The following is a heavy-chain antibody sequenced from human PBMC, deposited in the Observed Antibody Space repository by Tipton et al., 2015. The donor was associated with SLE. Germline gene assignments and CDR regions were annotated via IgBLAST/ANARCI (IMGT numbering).Heavy chain of an antibody. V-gene: IGHV1-69*01. J-gene: IGHJ2*01. Sequence: QLVQSGPEVKKPGSSVKVSCKASGGTFSSYAISWVRQAPGQGLEWMGGIIPIFGTANYAQKFQGRVTITADESTSTAYMELSSLRSEDTAVYYCSGDSPLAIASGWYFDLWGRGTLVTVSS. CDR1: GGTFSSYA. D-gene: IGHD3-10*01. CDR2: IIPIFGTA. CDR3: SGDSPLAIASGWYFDL.